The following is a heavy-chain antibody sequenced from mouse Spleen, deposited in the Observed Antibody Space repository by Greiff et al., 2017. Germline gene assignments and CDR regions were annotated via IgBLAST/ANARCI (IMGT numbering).Heavy chain of an antibody. Sequence: EVKLVESGAELVKPGASVKLSCTASGFNIKDTYMHWVKQRPEQGLEWIGRIDPANGNTKYDPKFQGKATITADTSSNTAYLQLSSLTSEDTAVYYCARGGRGYFDYWGQGTTLTVSS. V-gene: IGHV14-3*02. CDR2: IDPANGNT. D-gene: IGHD3-3*01. J-gene: IGHJ2*01. CDR1: GFNIKDTY. CDR3: ARGGRGYFDY.